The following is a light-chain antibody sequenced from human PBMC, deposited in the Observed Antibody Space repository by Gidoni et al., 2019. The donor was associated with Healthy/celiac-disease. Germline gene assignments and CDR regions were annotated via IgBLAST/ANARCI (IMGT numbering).Light chain of an antibody. V-gene: IGKV1-5*03. CDR3: QQYNSYSPTWT. Sequence: DIQMTQSPSTLSASVGDRVTITCRASQSISSWLAWYQQKPGKAPKLLIYKASSLESGVTSRFSGSGPGTEFTLTISSLQPDDFATYYCQQYNSYSPTWTFGQGTKVEIK. J-gene: IGKJ1*01. CDR2: KAS. CDR1: QSISSW.